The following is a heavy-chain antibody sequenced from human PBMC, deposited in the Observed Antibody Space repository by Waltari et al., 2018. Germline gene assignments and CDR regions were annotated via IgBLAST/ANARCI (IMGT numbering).Heavy chain of an antibody. CDR1: GGTFNDHY. CDR3: ASSYYDTSGYSPFDY. D-gene: IGHD3-22*01. J-gene: IGHJ4*02. CDR2: INDSGST. Sequence: VLLQQWGAGLLKPSETLSLTSPVYGGTFNDHYWNWIRQPPGKGLEWIGQINDSGSTNYNPSLRSRVTISVDTSKNQFSLNLSSVTAADTAVYYCASSYYDTSGYSPFDYWGQGTLVTVSS. V-gene: IGHV4-34*01.